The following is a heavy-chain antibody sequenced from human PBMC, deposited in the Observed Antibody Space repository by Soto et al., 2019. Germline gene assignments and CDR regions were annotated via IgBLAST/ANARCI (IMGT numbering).Heavy chain of an antibody. J-gene: IGHJ5*02. CDR2: INAGNGNT. Sequence: QVQLVQSGAEVKKPGASVKVSCKTSGYTFTTYTIHWVRQAPGQRLECLGWINAGNGNTKYSQKFQDRVTITRDTSASTAYMELSSLRSEHTAIYYCASGRWLQFPLSWGQGTLVTVSS. CDR1: GYTFTTYT. CDR3: ASGRWLQFPLS. V-gene: IGHV1-3*01. D-gene: IGHD5-12*01.